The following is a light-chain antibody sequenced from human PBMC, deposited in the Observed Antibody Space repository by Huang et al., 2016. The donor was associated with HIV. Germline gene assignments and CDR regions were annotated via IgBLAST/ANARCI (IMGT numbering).Light chain of an antibody. CDR3: QQYYNWPWT. CDR1: QYVSTS. CDR2: VAS. V-gene: IGKV3-15*01. J-gene: IGKJ1*01. Sequence: EILMTQSSATLSVSPGERATLSCRASQYVSTSLAWYQQKLGQTPRLLSYVASARASGVPARFSGSGTRTEFTLTISSLQSEDFAVYYCQQYYNWPWTFGQGTKVEIK.